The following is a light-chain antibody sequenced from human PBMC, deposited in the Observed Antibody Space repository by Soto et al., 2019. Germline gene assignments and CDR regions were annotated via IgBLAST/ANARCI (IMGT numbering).Light chain of an antibody. V-gene: IGLV1-44*01. CDR2: SNN. CDR1: SSNIGSNT. Sequence: QSLLTPPPSASATPGQRVTISCSGSSSNIGSNTVNWYQQLPGTAPKLLIYSNNQRPSGVPDRFSGSKSGTSASLAISGLQSEDEADYYCAAWDDSLNGYVFGTGTKVTVL. CDR3: AAWDDSLNGYV. J-gene: IGLJ1*01.